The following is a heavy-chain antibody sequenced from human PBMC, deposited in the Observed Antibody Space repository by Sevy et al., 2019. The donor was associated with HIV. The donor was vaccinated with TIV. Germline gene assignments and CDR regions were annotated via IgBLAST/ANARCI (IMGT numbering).Heavy chain of an antibody. Sequence: GGSLRLSCAASGFPFNDHAMHWVRQVPGKGLEWVSGISWNSRNIGYADSVKGRFTISRDNARHFVYLEMNSLRPEDTDFYYCAKDINRGCDGVNCYSYYYYSYGLDLWGQGTTVTVSS. CDR1: GFPFNDHA. J-gene: IGHJ6*02. V-gene: IGHV3-9*01. CDR2: ISWNSRNI. CDR3: AKDINRGCDGVNCYSYYYYSYGLDL. D-gene: IGHD2-21*01.